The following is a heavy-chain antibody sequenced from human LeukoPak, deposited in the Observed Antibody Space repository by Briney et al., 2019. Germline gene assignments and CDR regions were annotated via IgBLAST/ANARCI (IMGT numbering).Heavy chain of an antibody. CDR2: VYSSGHT. CDR1: GGAISSFY. Sequence: SETLSLTCTVSGGAISSFYCSWLRHPPGRGLEWIGYVYSSGHTNSDPSLKSRVTMSVDASKIQFYLRLSSVTPADTAVYYCASLTSSHGDYGLSDHYLDVWGKGTTVTVSS. J-gene: IGHJ6*03. D-gene: IGHD4-17*01. CDR3: ASLTSSHGDYGLSDHYLDV. V-gene: IGHV4-59*01.